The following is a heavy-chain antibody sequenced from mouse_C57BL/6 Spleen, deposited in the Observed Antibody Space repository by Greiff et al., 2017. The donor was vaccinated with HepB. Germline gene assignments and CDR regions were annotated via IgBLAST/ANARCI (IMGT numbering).Heavy chain of an antibody. J-gene: IGHJ1*03. Sequence: VQLQQPGAELVKPGASVKLSCKASGYTFTSYWMHWVKQRPGQGLEWIGMIHPNSGSTNYNEKFKSKATLTVDKSSSTAYMQLSSLTSEDSAVYYCARREIYYDYGGYFDVWGTGTTVTVSS. D-gene: IGHD2-4*01. V-gene: IGHV1-64*01. CDR3: ARREIYYDYGGYFDV. CDR1: GYTFTSYW. CDR2: IHPNSGST.